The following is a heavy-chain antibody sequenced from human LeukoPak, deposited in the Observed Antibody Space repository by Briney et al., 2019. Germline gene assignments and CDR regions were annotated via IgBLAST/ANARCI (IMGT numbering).Heavy chain of an antibody. CDR1: GYTFSSYG. CDR3: ARDPQVYGDFDNWVDP. Sequence: AASVKVSCKASGYTFSSYGISWVRQAPGQGLEWMGWISAYNGNTNYAQKLQGRVTMTTDTSTSTAYMELRSLRSDDTAVYYCARDPQVYGDFDNWVDPWGQGTLVTVSS. V-gene: IGHV1-18*01. CDR2: ISAYNGNT. J-gene: IGHJ5*02. D-gene: IGHD4-17*01.